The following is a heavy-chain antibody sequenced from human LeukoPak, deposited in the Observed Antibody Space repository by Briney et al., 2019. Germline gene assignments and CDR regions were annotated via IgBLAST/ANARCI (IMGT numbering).Heavy chain of an antibody. CDR1: GFTFSSYS. J-gene: IGHJ6*03. V-gene: IGHV3-48*01. CDR2: ISSSSSSTI. Sequence: AGGSLRLSCAASGFTFSSYSMNWVRQAPGKGLEWVSYISSSSSSTIYYADSVKGRFTISRDNAKNSLYLQMNSLRADDTAIYYCVRDNYYSMDVWGKGTTVTISS. CDR3: VRDNYYSMDV.